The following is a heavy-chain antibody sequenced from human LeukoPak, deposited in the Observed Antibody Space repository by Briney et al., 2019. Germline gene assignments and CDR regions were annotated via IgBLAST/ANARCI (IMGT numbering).Heavy chain of an antibody. CDR2: IYSGGAT. Sequence: GGSLRLSCAASGITVSSNYMSWVRQAPGKGLEWVSIIYSGGATYYADSVKGRFTVSRENSKNTLWLQMNSLGAEDTAVYYCARLHYDVLTGPFDYWGQGTPVTVSS. J-gene: IGHJ4*02. CDR1: GITVSSNY. V-gene: IGHV3-66*04. D-gene: IGHD3-9*01. CDR3: ARLHYDVLTGPFDY.